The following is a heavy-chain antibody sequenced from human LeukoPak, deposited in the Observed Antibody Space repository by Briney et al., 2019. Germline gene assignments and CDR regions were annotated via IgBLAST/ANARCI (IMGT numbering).Heavy chain of an antibody. V-gene: IGHV3-48*04. D-gene: IGHD3-22*01. J-gene: IGHJ4*02. CDR3: VRDYYDSSGYYFSSY. CDR1: GFTFSSYS. CDR2: ISSSSTI. Sequence: PGGSLRLSCAASGFTFSSYSMNWVRQAPGRGLEWVSYISSSSTIYYADSVKGRFTISRDNAKNSLYLQMNSLRAEDTAVYYCVRDYYDSSGYYFSSYWGQGTLVTVSS.